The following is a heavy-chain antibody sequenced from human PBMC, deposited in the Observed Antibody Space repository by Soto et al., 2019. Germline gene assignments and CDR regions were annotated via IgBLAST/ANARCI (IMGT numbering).Heavy chain of an antibody. Sequence: PGGSLRLSCAASGFAFSSHPMSWVRQAPERGLEWVSGISDSGGLTYNADSVKGRFTISRDNSKNTLYLQMNSLRAEDTALYYCARRAFGGSRSFDIRGQGTMVTVSS. CDR3: ARRAFGGSRSFDI. CDR1: GFAFSSHP. V-gene: IGHV3-23*01. CDR2: ISDSGGLT. D-gene: IGHD6-25*01. J-gene: IGHJ3*02.